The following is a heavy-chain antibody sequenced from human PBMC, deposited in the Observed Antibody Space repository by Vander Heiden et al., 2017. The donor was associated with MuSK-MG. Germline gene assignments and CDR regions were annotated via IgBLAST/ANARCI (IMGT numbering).Heavy chain of an antibody. CDR3: ARHFEA. J-gene: IGHJ4*02. CDR1: GGSISSSSYY. Sequence: QLQLQESGPGLVKPSETLSHTCTVSGGSISSSSYYWDWIRQPPRKGLEWIGSMYYRGSTYYNPSLKSRVTISVDTSKNQFSLKLSSVTAADTAGYYCARHFEAWGQGTLVTVSS. D-gene: IGHD3-9*01. V-gene: IGHV4-39*01. CDR2: MYYRGST.